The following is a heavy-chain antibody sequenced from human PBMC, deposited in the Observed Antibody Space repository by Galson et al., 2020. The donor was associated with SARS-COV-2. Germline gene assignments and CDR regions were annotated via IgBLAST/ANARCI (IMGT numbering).Heavy chain of an antibody. D-gene: IGHD2-21*01. CDR3: ATFRSYPSRAYFDY. CDR1: GFTFSSYA. J-gene: IGHJ4*02. V-gene: IGHV3-23*01. Sequence: GESLKISCAASGFTFSSYAMSWVRQAPGKGLEWVSAISGSGGSTYYADSVKGRFTISRDNSKNTLYLQMNSLRAEDTAVYYCATFRSYPSRAYFDYWGQGTLVTVSS. CDR2: ISGSGGST.